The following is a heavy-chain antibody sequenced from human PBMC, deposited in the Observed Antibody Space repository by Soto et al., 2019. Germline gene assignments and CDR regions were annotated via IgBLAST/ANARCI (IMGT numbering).Heavy chain of an antibody. CDR2: LTGSGGAT. Sequence: EVQLLESGGGLVQPGGSLRLSCAASGFTFSNYAMSWVRQAPGKGLEWVSGLTGSGGATYYADSVKGRLTISRDNSNNTLYLQMNSLRAEDTAVYYCAKEASVTAALDYWGQGILVTVSS. CDR1: GFTFSNYA. D-gene: IGHD6-13*01. J-gene: IGHJ4*02. CDR3: AKEASVTAALDY. V-gene: IGHV3-23*01.